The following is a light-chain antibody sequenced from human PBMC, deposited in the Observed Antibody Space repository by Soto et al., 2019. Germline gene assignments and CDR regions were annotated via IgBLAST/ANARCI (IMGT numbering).Light chain of an antibody. Sequence: DTPLTQSPSFLSTSVCDTVTITCGASQGISNSLAWYQQKPGKAPKLLIYAASTLQSGVPSRFSGSGSGTDFTLTISGLQPEDVATYYCQKHDTAPLTFGQGTRLEIK. J-gene: IGKJ5*01. V-gene: IGKV1-27*01. CDR2: AAS. CDR1: QGISNS. CDR3: QKHDTAPLT.